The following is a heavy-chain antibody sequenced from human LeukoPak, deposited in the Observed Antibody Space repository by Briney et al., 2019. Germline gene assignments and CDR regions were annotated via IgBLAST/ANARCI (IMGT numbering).Heavy chain of an antibody. D-gene: IGHD1-26*01. CDR1: GFTFRSYA. V-gene: IGHV3-23*01. J-gene: IGHJ4*02. CDR3: AKVSGNYALDY. Sequence: GGSLRLSCAASGFTFRSYAMSWVRQAPGKGLEWVSEISGSGGSTYYADSVKGRFTISSDNSKNTLYLQMNSLRAEDTAVYYCAKVSGNYALDYWGQGTLVTVSS. CDR2: ISGSGGST.